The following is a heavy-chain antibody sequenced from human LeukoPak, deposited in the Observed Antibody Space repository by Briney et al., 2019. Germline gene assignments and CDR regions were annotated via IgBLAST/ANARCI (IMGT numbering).Heavy chain of an antibody. V-gene: IGHV3-30-3*01. CDR2: ISYDGSNK. CDR1: GFTFSSYA. CDR3: ATFRGSGWELDY. D-gene: IGHD6-19*01. J-gene: IGHJ4*02. Sequence: GGSLRLSCAASGFTFSSYAMHWVRQAPGKGLEWVAVISYDGSNKYYADSVKGRFTISRDNSKNTLYLQMNSLRAEDTAVYYCATFRGSGWELDYWGQGTLVTVSS.